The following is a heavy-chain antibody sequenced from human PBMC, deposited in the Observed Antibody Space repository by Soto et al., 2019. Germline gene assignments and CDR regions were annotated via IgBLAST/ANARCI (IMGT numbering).Heavy chain of an antibody. CDR2: INHSGRV. Sequence: SETLSLTCAVYGGSFSGHSWTWIRQSPGKGLEWIGDINHSGRVNYSPSLKSRVTISLDTSKNQFSLTLSAVTAADTAMYYCSTRAYDTNGYYRFDRWGRGTLGTVSS. J-gene: IGHJ4*03. D-gene: IGHD3-22*01. V-gene: IGHV4-34*01. CDR3: STRAYDTNGYYRFDR. CDR1: GGSFSGHS.